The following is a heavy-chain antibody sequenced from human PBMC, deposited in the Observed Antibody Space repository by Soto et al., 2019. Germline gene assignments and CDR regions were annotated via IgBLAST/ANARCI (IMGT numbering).Heavy chain of an antibody. Sequence: EVQLVESGGGQIQPGGPLRLSCAASGFAVSSKYMTWVRQAPGKGLEWVSVIYGGRTTYYADAAKGCFTISRDTSKNTLYLEPTTLRAEASGVYYRVQSTPWPGFGFWGQGTLVTVSS. V-gene: IGHV3-53*01. CDR3: VQSTPWPGFGF. CDR1: GFAVSSKY. CDR2: IYGGRTT. J-gene: IGHJ4*02.